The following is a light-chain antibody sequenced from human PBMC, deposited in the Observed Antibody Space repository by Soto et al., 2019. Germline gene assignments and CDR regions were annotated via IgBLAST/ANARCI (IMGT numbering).Light chain of an antibody. CDR3: SSYTSGSTVI. J-gene: IGLJ2*01. V-gene: IGLV2-14*03. CDR1: SRDVGGYNY. Sequence: QPVLTQPASVSGSPGQSITISCTGTSRDVGGYNYVSWFQHHPGKVPQLMISDVSNRPSGVSNRFSGSKSGNTASLTISGLQAEDEADYYCSSYTSGSTVIFGGGTKVTVL. CDR2: DVS.